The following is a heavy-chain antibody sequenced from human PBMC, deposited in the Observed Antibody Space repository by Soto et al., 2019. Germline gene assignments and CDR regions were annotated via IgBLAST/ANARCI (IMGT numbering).Heavy chain of an antibody. D-gene: IGHD5-18*01. V-gene: IGHV4-31*03. CDR2: IYYSGTT. CDR3: ARSSTAHFDY. CDR1: GGSISSGGYY. Sequence: SETLSLTCTVSGGSISSGGYYWSWIRQHPGKGLEWIGYIYYSGTTYYNPSLESRLTISADASKNQFSLKLSSVTAADTAVYYCARSSTAHFDYWGQGTLVTVSS. J-gene: IGHJ4*02.